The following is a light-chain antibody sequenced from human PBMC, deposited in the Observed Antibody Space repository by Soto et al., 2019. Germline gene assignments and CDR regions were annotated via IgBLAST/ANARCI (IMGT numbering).Light chain of an antibody. Sequence: EIVLTQSPCTLSLSPGASGSFPCRASQSVSNNYLAWSQQKPGHAPGLLIYGASNRATGIPDRLSGSGSGTDFTLSISRLEPEDFAVYYCQQYGSSGTFGQGTKVDIK. CDR1: QSVSNNY. J-gene: IGKJ1*01. CDR3: QQYGSSGT. V-gene: IGKV3-20*01. CDR2: GAS.